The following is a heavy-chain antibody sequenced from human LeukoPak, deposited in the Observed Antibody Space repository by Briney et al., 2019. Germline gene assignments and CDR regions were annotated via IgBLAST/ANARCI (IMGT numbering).Heavy chain of an antibody. D-gene: IGHD4-17*01. Sequence: PGGSLRLSCAASGFTVSSNYMSWVRQAPGKGLEWVSYISSSGTTIYYADSVKGRFTISRDNAKNSLYLQMNSLRAEDTAVYYCARDRSTVTTWVDYWGQGTLVTVSS. J-gene: IGHJ4*02. V-gene: IGHV3-11*04. CDR2: ISSSGTTI. CDR3: ARDRSTVTTWVDY. CDR1: GFTVSSNY.